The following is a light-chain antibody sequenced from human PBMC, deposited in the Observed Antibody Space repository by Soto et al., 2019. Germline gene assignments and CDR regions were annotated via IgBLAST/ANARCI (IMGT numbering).Light chain of an antibody. Sequence: QSALTQPPSVSGAPGQRVTISCTGSSSNIGAGYDVHWYQQLPGTAPKLLIYGNSNRPSGVPDRFSGSKSGTSASLAITGLQAEDEADYYCQSYDSSPHVVFGGGTKVTVL. CDR2: GNS. CDR3: QSYDSSPHVV. V-gene: IGLV1-40*01. CDR1: SSNIGAGYD. J-gene: IGLJ2*01.